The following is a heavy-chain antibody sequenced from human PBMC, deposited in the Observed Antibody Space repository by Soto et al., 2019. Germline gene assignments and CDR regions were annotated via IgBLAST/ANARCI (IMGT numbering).Heavy chain of an antibody. V-gene: IGHV3-33*01. CDR1: GFTFTTYG. CDR3: ARDGPGGSHCINGVCLFDF. J-gene: IGHJ4*02. Sequence: GGSLRLSCATSGFTFTTYGFHWVRQAPGKGLEWVTLIWSDGSKTYYADSVKGRFTIFRDNSKSTIFLQMNSLRDEDTAVYYCARDGPGGSHCINGVCLFDFWGQGTLVTVSS. CDR2: IWSDGSKT. D-gene: IGHD2-8*01.